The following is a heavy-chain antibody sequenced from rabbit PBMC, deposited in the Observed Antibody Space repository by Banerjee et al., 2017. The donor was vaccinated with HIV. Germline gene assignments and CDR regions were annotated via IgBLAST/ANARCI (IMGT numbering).Heavy chain of an antibody. Sequence: QEQLVESGGGLVQPEGSLTLTCTASGFSFSSSYYMFWVRQAPGKGLEWIGCIYTGSRSTYYASWAKGRFTISKTSSTTVTLQMTSLTAADMATYFCARGDDRDPSDGYALSLWGPGTLVTVS. V-gene: IGHV1S45*01. D-gene: IGHD6-1*01. CDR1: GFSFSSSYY. CDR3: ARGDDRDPSDGYALSL. CDR2: IYTGSRST. J-gene: IGHJ4*01.